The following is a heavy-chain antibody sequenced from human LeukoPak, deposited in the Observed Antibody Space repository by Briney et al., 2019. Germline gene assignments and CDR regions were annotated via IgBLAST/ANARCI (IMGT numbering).Heavy chain of an antibody. CDR1: GYTFTGYY. CDR2: INPNSGGT. J-gene: IGHJ4*02. V-gene: IGHV1-2*02. CDR3: ARFKVNKGKSRHIDY. Sequence: GASVKVSCKASGYTFTGYYMHWVRQAPGRGLEWMGWINPNSGGTNYAQKFQGRVTMTRDTSISTAYMELSRLRSDDTAVYYCARFKVNKGKSRHIDYWGQGTLVTVSS. D-gene: IGHD1/OR15-1a*01.